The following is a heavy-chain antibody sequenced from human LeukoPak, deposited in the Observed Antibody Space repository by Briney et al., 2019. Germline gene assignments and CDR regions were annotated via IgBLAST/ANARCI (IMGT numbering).Heavy chain of an antibody. CDR1: GFTFSSYS. V-gene: IGHV3-21*01. Sequence: PGGSLRLSCAVSGFTFSSYSMSWVRQAPGKGLEWVSSISSSGTYKYYVDSVKGRFTISRDNAKNSLYLQMNSLRAEDTAVYYRSKGKYSVAVATNDYGGQGTLVTVSS. CDR2: ISSSGTYK. CDR3: SKGKYSVAVATNDY. D-gene: IGHD2-15*01. J-gene: IGHJ4*02.